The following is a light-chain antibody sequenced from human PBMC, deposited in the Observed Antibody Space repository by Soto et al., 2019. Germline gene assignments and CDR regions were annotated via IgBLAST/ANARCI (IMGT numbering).Light chain of an antibody. V-gene: IGKV3-11*02. CDR1: QSIASY. Sequence: IGLTQSPATLSLSPKDSATLSCRASQSIASYLAWYQQKPGQAPRLLIYDASNRATGIPDRFSGSGSGRDFTLTISGLEPEDFAVYYCQQYGSSPRISFGQGRRLEIK. CDR2: DAS. CDR3: QQYGSSPRIS. J-gene: IGKJ5*01.